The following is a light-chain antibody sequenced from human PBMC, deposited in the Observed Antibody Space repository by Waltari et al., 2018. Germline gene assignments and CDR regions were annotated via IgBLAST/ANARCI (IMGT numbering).Light chain of an antibody. CDR1: QSVSSY. J-gene: IGKJ5*01. CDR3: QQRSNWPIT. Sequence: EIVLTQSPATLSLSPGERATFSCRASQSVSSYFAWYQHKPGRAPRLLIYDASNRATGIPARVSGSGSGTNFTLTISSLEPEDFAVYYCQQRSNWPITFGPGTRLEIK. CDR2: DAS. V-gene: IGKV3-11*01.